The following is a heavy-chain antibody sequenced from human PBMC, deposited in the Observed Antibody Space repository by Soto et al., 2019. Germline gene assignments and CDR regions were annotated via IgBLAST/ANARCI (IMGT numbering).Heavy chain of an antibody. Sequence: ASVKVSCKASGYTFTSYGISWVRQAPGQGLEWMGWISAYNGNTNYAQKLQGRVTMTTDTSTSTAYMELRSLRSDDTAVYYCARGPDYCNYADQGFDNWGQGSLVTVTS. V-gene: IGHV1-18*01. CDR2: ISAYNGNT. J-gene: IGHJ4*02. CDR1: GYTFTSYG. D-gene: IGHD4-4*01. CDR3: ARGPDYCNYADQGFDN.